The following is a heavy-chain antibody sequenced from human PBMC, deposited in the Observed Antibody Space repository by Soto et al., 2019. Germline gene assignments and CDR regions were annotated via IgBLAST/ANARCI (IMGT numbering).Heavy chain of an antibody. V-gene: IGHV3-48*01. J-gene: IGHJ1*01. CDR1: GCTFSSYS. Sequence: PGGSLRLSCAASGCTFSSYSMNWVRQAPGKGLEWVSYISSSSSTIYYADSVKGRFTISRDNAKNSLYLQMNSLRAEDTAVYYCARNGWFPAEYFQHWGQGTLVTVSS. D-gene: IGHD2-15*01. CDR3: ARNGWFPAEYFQH. CDR2: ISSSSSTI.